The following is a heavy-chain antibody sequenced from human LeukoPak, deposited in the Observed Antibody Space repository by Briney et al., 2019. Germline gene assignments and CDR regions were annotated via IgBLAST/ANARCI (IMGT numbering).Heavy chain of an antibody. CDR2: IYYSGST. J-gene: IGHJ6*02. V-gene: IGHV4-59*08. CDR1: GGSLSGYY. D-gene: IGHD6-19*01. Sequence: SETLSLTCAVYGGSLSGYYWSWIRQPPGKGLEWIGYIYYSGSTNYNPSLKSRVTISVDTSKNQFSLKLSSVTAADTAVYYCARRGSGKVYYYYYGMDVWGQGTTVTVSS. CDR3: ARRGSGKVYYYYYGMDV.